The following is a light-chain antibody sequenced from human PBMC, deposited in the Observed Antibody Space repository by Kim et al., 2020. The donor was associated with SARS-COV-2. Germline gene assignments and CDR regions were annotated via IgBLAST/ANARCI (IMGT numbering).Light chain of an antibody. CDR1: RLRSYY. J-gene: IGLJ1*01. V-gene: IGLV3-19*01. Sequence: VALGQTLRIMYQGDRLRSYYASWDQQKPGQAPVLVIYGKNNRPSGIPDRFSGSSSGNTASLTITGAQAEDEADYYCNSRDSSGKGVFGTGTKVTVL. CDR2: GKN. CDR3: NSRDSSGKGV.